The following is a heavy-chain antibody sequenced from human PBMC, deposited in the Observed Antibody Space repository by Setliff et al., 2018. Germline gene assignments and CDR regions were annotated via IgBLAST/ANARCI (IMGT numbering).Heavy chain of an antibody. Sequence: GASVKVSCKSSGGPFNNSALSWVRQAPGQGLEWMGGIIPIFALTNYAEKFQGRVTITADKSTSTAYMELSSLRSEDTAVYYCARGSYCSGGSCSGRDFDYWGQGTLVTVSS. D-gene: IGHD2-15*01. CDR1: GGPFNNSA. CDR3: ARGSYCSGGSCSGRDFDY. V-gene: IGHV1-69*10. CDR2: IIPIFALT. J-gene: IGHJ4*02.